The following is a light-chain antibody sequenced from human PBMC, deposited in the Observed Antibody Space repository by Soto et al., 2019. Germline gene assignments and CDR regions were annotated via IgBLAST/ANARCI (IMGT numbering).Light chain of an antibody. CDR2: GAS. CDR1: QSVSSN. J-gene: IGKJ1*01. Sequence: EIVMTQSPATLSVSPGERATLSCRASQSVSSNLAWYQRKPGQAPRLLIYGASSRATDIPARFSGSGSGTDFTLTITRLEPEDFAVYYCQQYGSSPPTFGQGTKVEIK. V-gene: IGKV3-20*01. CDR3: QQYGSSPPT.